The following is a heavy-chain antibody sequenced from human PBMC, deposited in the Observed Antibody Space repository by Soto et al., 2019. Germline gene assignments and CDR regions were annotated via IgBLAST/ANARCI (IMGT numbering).Heavy chain of an antibody. J-gene: IGHJ4*02. V-gene: IGHV3-43*01. CDR1: GFTFDDYT. CDR2: ISWDGGST. D-gene: IGHD5-12*01. CDR3: AKGVRGYIGYEVDYYFDY. Sequence: GGSLRLSCADSGFTFDDYTMHWVRQAPGKGLEWVSLISWDGGSTYYADSVKGRFTISRDNSKNSLYLQMNSLRTEDTALYYCAKGVRGYIGYEVDYYFDYWGQGTLVTVSS.